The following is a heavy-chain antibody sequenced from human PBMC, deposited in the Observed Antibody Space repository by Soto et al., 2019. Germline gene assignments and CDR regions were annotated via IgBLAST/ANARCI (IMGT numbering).Heavy chain of an antibody. CDR2: ISAYNGNT. CDR1: GYTFTSYG. V-gene: IGHV1-18*01. Sequence: ASVKVSCKASGYTFTSYGISWVRQAPGQGLEWIGWISAYNGNTNFAQKLQGRVTMTTDTSTSTAYMELRSLRSDDTAVYYCARDFTYSSDKPRWFDPWGQGTLVTVSS. D-gene: IGHD6-25*01. J-gene: IGHJ5*02. CDR3: ARDFTYSSDKPRWFDP.